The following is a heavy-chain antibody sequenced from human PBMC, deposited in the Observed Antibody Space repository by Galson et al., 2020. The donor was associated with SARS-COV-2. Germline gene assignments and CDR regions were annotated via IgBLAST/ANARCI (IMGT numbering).Heavy chain of an antibody. CDR3: AREAIYGDYRVHYYGMDV. V-gene: IGHV1-3*01. Sequence: ASVKVSCKASGYTFTSYAMHWVRQAPGQRLEWMGWINAGNGNTKYSQKFQGRVTITRDTSASTAYMELSSLRSEDTAVYYCAREAIYGDYRVHYYGMDVWGQGTTVTVSS. CDR1: GYTFTSYA. D-gene: IGHD4-17*01. CDR2: INAGNGNT. J-gene: IGHJ6*02.